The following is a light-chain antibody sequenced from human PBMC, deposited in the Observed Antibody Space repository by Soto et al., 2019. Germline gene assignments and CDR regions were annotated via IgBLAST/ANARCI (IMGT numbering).Light chain of an antibody. J-gene: IGKJ5*01. CDR2: DAS. CDR3: QQRSNWPSIT. V-gene: IGKV3-11*01. CDR1: QSVSSY. Sequence: EIVLTQSPSTLSLSPGPRSTLSCMASQSVSSYLAWYQQKPCQAPRLLIYDASNRATGIPARFSGSGSGTDFTLTINSLEPEDSAVYYCQQRSNWPSITFGQGTRLEIK.